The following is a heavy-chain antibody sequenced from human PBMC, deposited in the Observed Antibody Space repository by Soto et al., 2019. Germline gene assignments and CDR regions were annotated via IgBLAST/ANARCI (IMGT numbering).Heavy chain of an antibody. CDR2: ISSSSSTI. V-gene: IGHV3-48*01. D-gene: IGHD6-19*01. CDR1: GFTFSSYS. CDR3: ARETQWLNWVDP. J-gene: IGHJ5*02. Sequence: EVQLVESGGGLVQPGGSLRLSCAASGFTFSSYSMNWVRQAPGKGLEWVSYISSSSSTIYYADSVKGRFTISRDNATNSLDLQSNSLRAEDTAVYYCARETQWLNWVDPWGQGTLVTVSS.